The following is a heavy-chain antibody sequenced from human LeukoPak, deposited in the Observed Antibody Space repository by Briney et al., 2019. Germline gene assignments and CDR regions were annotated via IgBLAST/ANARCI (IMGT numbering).Heavy chain of an antibody. CDR1: GFSFSYYV. Sequence: GGSLRLSCTGSGFSFSYYVMHWVRQAPGKGLEWVALIGANGDEKYYADSVKGRFTISRDNSKNTVYVQMNSLRPEDTAIYYCARARGDSHPASRSLNYWGPGAPVTVSS. CDR3: ARARGDSHPASRSLNY. J-gene: IGHJ4*02. V-gene: IGHV3-30*02. CDR2: IGANGDEK. D-gene: IGHD2-2*01.